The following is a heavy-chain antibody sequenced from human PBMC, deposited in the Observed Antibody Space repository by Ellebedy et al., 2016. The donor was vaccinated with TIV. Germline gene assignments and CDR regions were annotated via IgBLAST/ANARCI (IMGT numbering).Heavy chain of an antibody. D-gene: IGHD2-2*01. CDR2: LTHTGRT. J-gene: IGHJ4*02. CDR3: ARSCSPSCWECLEY. Sequence: GSLRLXXTVSGGCFNSYYWTWIRQPPGKGLEWVGHLTHTGRTNYNPSLQSRVAISLDSSKTQFSLELNSVTAAVTAVYFCARSCSPSCWECLEYWGQGVLVTVSS. V-gene: IGHV4-59*13. CDR1: GGCFNSYY.